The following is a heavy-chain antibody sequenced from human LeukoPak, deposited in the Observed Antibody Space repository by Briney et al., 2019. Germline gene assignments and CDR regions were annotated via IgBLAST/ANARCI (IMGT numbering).Heavy chain of an antibody. J-gene: IGHJ4*02. CDR3: AKDLDIVVVVAALDY. V-gene: IGHV3-23*01. CDR2: IRSSGDT. CDR1: GFSFSSYA. D-gene: IGHD2-15*01. Sequence: GGSLRLSCAASGFSFSSYAMSWVRQAPGKGLEWVSGIRSSGDTFYADSVKGRFTISRDNSKNTLYLQMNSLRAEDTAVYYCAKDLDIVVVVAALDYWGQGTLVTVSS.